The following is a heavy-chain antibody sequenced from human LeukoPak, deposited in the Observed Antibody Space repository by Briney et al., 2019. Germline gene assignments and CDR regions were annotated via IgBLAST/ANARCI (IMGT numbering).Heavy chain of an antibody. CDR3: ARAGRDGYTNGNWFDP. CDR1: GFTFSSYW. Sequence: PGGSLRLSCAASGFTFSSYWMHWVRQAPGKVLLWFSRINSDGSSTSYADSVKGRFTISRDNAKNTLYLQMNSLRAEDTAVYYCARAGRDGYTNGNWFDPWGQGTLVTVSS. CDR2: INSDGSST. D-gene: IGHD5-24*01. V-gene: IGHV3-74*01. J-gene: IGHJ5*02.